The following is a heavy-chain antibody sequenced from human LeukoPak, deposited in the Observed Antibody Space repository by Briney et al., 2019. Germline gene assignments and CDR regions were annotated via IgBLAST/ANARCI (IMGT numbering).Heavy chain of an antibody. V-gene: IGHV4-34*01. D-gene: IGHD6-19*01. CDR3: ASLSSGCDY. CDR1: GGSFSGYY. CDR2: IYYSGST. Sequence: SETLSLTCAVYGGSFSGYYWSWIRQPPGKGLEWIGSIYYSGSTYYNPSLKSRVTISVDTSKNQFSLKLSSVTAADTAVYYCASLSSGCDYWGQGTLVTVSS. J-gene: IGHJ4*02.